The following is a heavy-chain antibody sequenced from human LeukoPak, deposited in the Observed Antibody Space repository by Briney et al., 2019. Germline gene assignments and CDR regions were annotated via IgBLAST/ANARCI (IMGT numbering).Heavy chain of an antibody. Sequence: GGSLRLSRAASGFTFSSYGMHWVRQAPGKGLEWVADIWYDGSNTYYADSVKGRFTISRDNSRNTLYVQMNSLRAEDAAVYYCARGFGYYLDYWGQGTLVTVSS. D-gene: IGHD2-15*01. J-gene: IGHJ4*02. V-gene: IGHV3-33*01. CDR1: GFTFSSYG. CDR2: IWYDGSNT. CDR3: ARGFGYYLDY.